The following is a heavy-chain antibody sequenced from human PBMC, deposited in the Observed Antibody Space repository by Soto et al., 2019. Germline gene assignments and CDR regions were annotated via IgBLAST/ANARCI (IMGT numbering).Heavy chain of an antibody. CDR3: ARDPIAAAGTSVYYFDY. J-gene: IGHJ4*02. V-gene: IGHV1-69*13. Sequence: ASVKVSCKASGGTFSSYAISWVRQAPGQGLEWMGGIIPIFGTANYAQKFQGRVTITAEESTSTAYMELSSLRSEDTAVYYCARDPIAAAGTSVYYFDYWGQGTLVTVSS. CDR2: IIPIFGTA. CDR1: GGTFSSYA. D-gene: IGHD6-13*01.